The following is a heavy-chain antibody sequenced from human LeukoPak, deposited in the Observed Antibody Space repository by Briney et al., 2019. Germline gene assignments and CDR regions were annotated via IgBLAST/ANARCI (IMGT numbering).Heavy chain of an antibody. Sequence: PSETLSLTCAVYGGSFSGYYWSWIRQPPGKGLEWIGEINHSGSTNYNPSLKSRVTTSVDTSKNQFSLKLSSVTAADTALYYCARGYCSGGSCYYGEAFDIWGQGTMVTVS. CDR3: ARGYCSGGSCYYGEAFDI. D-gene: IGHD2-15*01. V-gene: IGHV4-34*01. J-gene: IGHJ3*02. CDR1: GGSFSGYY. CDR2: INHSGST.